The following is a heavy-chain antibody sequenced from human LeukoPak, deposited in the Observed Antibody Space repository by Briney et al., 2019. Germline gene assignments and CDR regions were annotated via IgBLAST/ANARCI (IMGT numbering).Heavy chain of an antibody. CDR2: IYPNSGGK. CDR1: GYTFTDYS. D-gene: IGHD6-13*01. V-gene: IGHV1-2*02. J-gene: IGHJ3*01. CDR3: ARDSIAAAGLSFDL. Sequence: ASVKVSCKASGYTFTDYSMHWVRQAPGQGLEWMGWIYPNSGGKNYAQKFQASVTMTRDTSISTAYMELSRLRSDDTACYYFARDSIAAAGLSFDLWGQGTLVTVSS.